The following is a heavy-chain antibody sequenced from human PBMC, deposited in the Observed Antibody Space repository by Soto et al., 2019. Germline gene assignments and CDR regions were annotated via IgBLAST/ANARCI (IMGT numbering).Heavy chain of an antibody. J-gene: IGHJ4*02. CDR3: ARERKDYYDSSGYFDY. CDR1: GGSLSSYY. CDR2: IFYSGST. D-gene: IGHD3-22*01. Sequence: SQTLSLTCTVSGGSLSSYYWSWIRHPPGKGLEWIGYIFYSGSTNYNPSLKSRVTISVDTSKNQFSLKLSSVTAADTAVYYCARERKDYYDSSGYFDYWGQGTLVTVSS. V-gene: IGHV4-59*01.